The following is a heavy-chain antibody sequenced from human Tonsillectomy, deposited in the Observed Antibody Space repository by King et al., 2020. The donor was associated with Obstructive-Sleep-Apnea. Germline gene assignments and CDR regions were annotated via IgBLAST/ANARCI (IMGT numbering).Heavy chain of an antibody. CDR2: IDWDDDK. J-gene: IGHJ3*02. CDR3: ARIRGAANNAFDI. Sequence: VTLQESGPALVKPPQTLTLTCTFSGFSLSTSGMCVNWIRQPPGKALEWLARIDWDDDKFYSTSLETRLIISKDTSKNQVVLTMTNMDPVDTATYFCARIRGAANNAFDIWGQGTMVTVSS. D-gene: IGHD1-26*01. CDR1: GFSLSTSGMC. V-gene: IGHV2-70*04.